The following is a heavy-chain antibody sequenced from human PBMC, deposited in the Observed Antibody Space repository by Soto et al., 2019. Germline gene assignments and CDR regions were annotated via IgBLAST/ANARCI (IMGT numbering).Heavy chain of an antibody. CDR1: GGTISSYY. CDR2: IYYSGST. CDR3: ARGSSGWPPRVDY. D-gene: IGHD6-19*01. V-gene: IGHV4-59*01. J-gene: IGHJ4*02. Sequence: QVQLQESGPGLVKPSETLSLNCTVSGGTISSYYWSWIRQSPGKVLEWIGYIYYSGSTNYNPSLKSRVTISVDTSKNQFSLELSSVTAADTAVYYCARGSSGWPPRVDYWGQGTLVTVSS.